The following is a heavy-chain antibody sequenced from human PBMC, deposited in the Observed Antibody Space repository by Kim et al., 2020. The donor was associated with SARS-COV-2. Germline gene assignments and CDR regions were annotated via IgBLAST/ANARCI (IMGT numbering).Heavy chain of an antibody. D-gene: IGHD1-1*01. J-gene: IGHJ6*02. Sequence: PYLKSRVTISVDTSKNQFSLKLSYVTAADTAVYYCARGRGTVYYYYGMDVWGQGTTVTVSS. V-gene: IGHV4-34*01. CDR3: ARGRGTVYYYYGMDV.